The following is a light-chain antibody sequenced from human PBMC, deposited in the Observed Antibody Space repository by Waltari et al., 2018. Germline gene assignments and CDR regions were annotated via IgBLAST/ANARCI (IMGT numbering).Light chain of an antibody. CDR3: CSYAGTSTVI. J-gene: IGLJ2*01. CDR2: EVI. Sequence: QSALTQPASVSGSPGQSIPISCAGTSPDLGHYNLVSWYQQCPGKAPKLMIYEVIKRPSGVSDRFSGSKSGNTASLTISGLQAEDEADYYCCSYAGTSTVIFGGGTKLTVL. CDR1: SPDLGHYNL. V-gene: IGLV2-23*02.